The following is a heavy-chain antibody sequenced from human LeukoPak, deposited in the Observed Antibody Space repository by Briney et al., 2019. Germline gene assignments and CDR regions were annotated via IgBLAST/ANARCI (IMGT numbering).Heavy chain of an antibody. Sequence: PGGSLRLSCAASGFTFSSYGMHWVRQAPGKRLEWVAFIRYDGSNKYYADSVKGRFTISRDNSKNTLYLHVNSLRPEDTAVYYCARGEIAVAGSTLEYWGQGTLVTVSS. CDR2: IRYDGSNK. V-gene: IGHV3-30*02. D-gene: IGHD6-19*01. CDR1: GFTFSSYG. CDR3: ARGEIAVAGSTLEY. J-gene: IGHJ4*02.